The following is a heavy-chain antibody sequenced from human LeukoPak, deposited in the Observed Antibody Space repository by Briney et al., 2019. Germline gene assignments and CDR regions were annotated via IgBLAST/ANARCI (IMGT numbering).Heavy chain of an antibody. J-gene: IGHJ4*02. D-gene: IGHD2-21*02. CDR2: IYYSGTK. CDR1: GYSIGSGYF. CDR3: ARGLLGYHTVFDS. V-gene: IGHV4-38-2*02. Sequence: SETLSLTCTVSGYSIGSGYFWGWVRLPPGLAPQWIGSIYYSGTKHYNPSLESRLTMSVDTSRNQLSLRLSSVTAADTALYYCARGLLGYHTVFDSWGLGTLVTVSS.